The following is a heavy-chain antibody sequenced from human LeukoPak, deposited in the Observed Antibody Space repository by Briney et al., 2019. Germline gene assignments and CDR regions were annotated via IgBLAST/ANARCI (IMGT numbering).Heavy chain of an antibody. J-gene: IGHJ4*02. CDR1: GFTFSTYV. CDR3: AKGNWRYFDY. D-gene: IGHD1-1*01. V-gene: IGHV3-23*01. CDR2: ISGSGGST. Sequence: GGSLRLSCAASGFTFSTYVMSWVRQAPGKGLEWVSAISGSGGSTYYADSVKGRFTISRDNSKSTLYLQMNSLGADDTAVYYCAKGNWRYFDYWGQGTLVTVSS.